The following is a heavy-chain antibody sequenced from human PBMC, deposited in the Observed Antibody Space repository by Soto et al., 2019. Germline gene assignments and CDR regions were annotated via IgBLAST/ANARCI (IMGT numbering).Heavy chain of an antibody. J-gene: IGHJ5*02. CDR1: GGSFSGYY. CDR2: INHSGST. V-gene: IGHV4-34*01. CDR3: ASPKIAFYNWFDP. D-gene: IGHD3-3*02. Sequence: PSETLSLTCAVYGGSFSGYYWSWIRQPPGKGLEWIGEINHSGSTNYNPSLKSRVTISVDTSKNQFSLKLISVTAADTAVYYCASPKIAFYNWFDPWGQGTLVTVSS.